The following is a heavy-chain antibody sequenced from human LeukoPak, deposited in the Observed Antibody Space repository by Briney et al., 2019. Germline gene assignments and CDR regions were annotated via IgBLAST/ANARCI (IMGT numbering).Heavy chain of an antibody. Sequence: GGSLRLSCAASGFTFSSYSMNWVRQAPGKGLEWVSSISSSSSYIYYADSVKGRFTISRDNAKNSLYLQMNSLRAEDTAVYYCARRIQGMAPYYFDYWGQGTLVTVSS. V-gene: IGHV3-21*01. D-gene: IGHD5-24*01. J-gene: IGHJ4*02. CDR2: ISSSSSYI. CDR3: ARRIQGMAPYYFDY. CDR1: GFTFSSYS.